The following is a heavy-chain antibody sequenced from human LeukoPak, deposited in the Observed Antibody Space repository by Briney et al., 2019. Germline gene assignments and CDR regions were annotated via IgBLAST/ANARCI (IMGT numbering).Heavy chain of an antibody. CDR1: GYSISSGYY. V-gene: IGHV4-4*07. CDR3: ARDLAAAGTDY. CDR2: IYTSGST. D-gene: IGHD6-13*01. Sequence: SETLCLTCAVSGYSISSGYYWGWIRQPAGKGLEWIGRIYTSGSTNYNRSLKSRVTMSVDTSKNQFSLKLSSVTAADTAVYYCARDLAAAGTDYWGQGTLVTVSS. J-gene: IGHJ4*02.